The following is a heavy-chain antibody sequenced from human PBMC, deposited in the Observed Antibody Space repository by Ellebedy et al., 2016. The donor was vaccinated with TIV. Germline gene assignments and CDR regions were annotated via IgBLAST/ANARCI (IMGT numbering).Heavy chain of an antibody. J-gene: IGHJ6*02. CDR2: IKQDGSEI. CDR3: ARDAYPYAMDV. CDR1: GFTFSNYW. Sequence: GESLKIFCAVSGFTFSNYWMSWARQAPGKGLEWVATIKQDGSEIRYVDSVKGRFTISRDNAKNSLYLQMNSLRVEDTALYYCARDAYPYAMDVWGQGTTVTVSS. V-gene: IGHV3-7*03. D-gene: IGHD2-2*02.